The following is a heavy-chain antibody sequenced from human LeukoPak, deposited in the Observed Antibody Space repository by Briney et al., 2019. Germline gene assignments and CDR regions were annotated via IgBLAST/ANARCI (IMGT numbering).Heavy chain of an antibody. D-gene: IGHD6-6*01. V-gene: IGHV3-48*04. J-gene: IGHJ4*02. CDR1: GFTFSSYS. CDR3: ARVDSTYSSSSPIDY. CDR2: ISSSSSTI. Sequence: GGSLRLSCAASGFTFSSYSMNWVRQAPGKGLEWVSYISSSSSTIYYADSVKGRFTISRDNAKDSLFLQMNSLRADDTAVYYCARVDSTYSSSSPIDYWGQGTLVTASS.